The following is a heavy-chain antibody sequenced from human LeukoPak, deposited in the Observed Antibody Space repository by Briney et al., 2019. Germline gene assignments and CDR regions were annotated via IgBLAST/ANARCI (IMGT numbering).Heavy chain of an antibody. J-gene: IGHJ4*02. V-gene: IGHV3-23*01. D-gene: IGHD3-10*01. CDR1: GFTVSAYA. Sequence: GGSLRLSCAASGFTVSAYAMAWVRQAPGKGLEWVSTIYDDNTYYADSVKGRFAISTDNSKNTLYLQMNSLGVEDTAVYFCAARKVRGVWFYLDYWGQGTLVTVSS. CDR2: IYDDNT. CDR3: AARKVRGVWFYLDY.